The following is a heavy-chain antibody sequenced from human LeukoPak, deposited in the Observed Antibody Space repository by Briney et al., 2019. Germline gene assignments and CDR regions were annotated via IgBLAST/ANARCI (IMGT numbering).Heavy chain of an antibody. D-gene: IGHD2-15*01. Sequence: PGGSLRLSCAASGFTFSSYSMNWVRQAPGKGLEWVSSISSSNSYIYYADSVKGRFTISRDNAKNSLYLQMNSLRAEDTAVYYCARGRYCSGGSCLLDYWGQGTLVTVSS. V-gene: IGHV3-21*01. CDR2: ISSSNSYI. CDR1: GFTFSSYS. J-gene: IGHJ4*02. CDR3: ARGRYCSGGSCLLDY.